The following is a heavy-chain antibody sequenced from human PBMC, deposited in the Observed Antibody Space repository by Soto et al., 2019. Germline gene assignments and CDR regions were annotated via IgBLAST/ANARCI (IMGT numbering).Heavy chain of an antibody. CDR1: GDSIKSRYW. V-gene: IGHV4-4*02. Sequence: PSETLSLTCAVSGDSIKSRYWWSWVRQSPGKGLEWIGEIFHTGSTNYNPSLKSRVSILVDKSKNQFSLNLNSVTAADTAVYYCARHPGYYDILTGYTTYYFDSWGQGILVTVSS. D-gene: IGHD3-9*01. J-gene: IGHJ4*02. CDR2: IFHTGST. CDR3: ARHPGYYDILTGYTTYYFDS.